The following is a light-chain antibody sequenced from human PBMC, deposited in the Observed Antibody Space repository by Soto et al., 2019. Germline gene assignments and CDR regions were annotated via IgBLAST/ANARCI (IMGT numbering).Light chain of an antibody. Sequence: SYELTQPPSVSVAPGKTARITCGGNNIGSKSVHWYQQKQGQAPVLVIYYDSDRPSGIPERFSGSNSGNTATLTISRVEAGDEADYYCQVWDSSSLRVFGTGTKVTVL. CDR3: QVWDSSSLRV. CDR1: NIGSKS. J-gene: IGLJ1*01. V-gene: IGLV3-21*04. CDR2: YDS.